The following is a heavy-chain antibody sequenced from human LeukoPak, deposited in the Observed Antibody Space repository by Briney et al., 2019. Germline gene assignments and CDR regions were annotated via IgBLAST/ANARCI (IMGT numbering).Heavy chain of an antibody. J-gene: IGHJ5*02. CDR3: ARGALGSSSWYRRGWFDP. D-gene: IGHD6-13*01. Sequence: SETLSLTCAVYGGSLSGYYWSWIRQPPGKGLEWIGEINHSGSTNYNPSLKSRVTISVDTSKNQFSLKLSSVTAADTAVYYCARGALGSSSWYRRGWFDPWGQGTLVTVSS. CDR1: GGSLSGYY. V-gene: IGHV4-34*01. CDR2: INHSGST.